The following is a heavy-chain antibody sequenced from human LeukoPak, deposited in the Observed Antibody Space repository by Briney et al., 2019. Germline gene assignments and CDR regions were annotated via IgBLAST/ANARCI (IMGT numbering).Heavy chain of an antibody. CDR2: ISSNGGST. J-gene: IGHJ4*02. D-gene: IGHD3-10*01. CDR1: GFTFSSYA. Sequence: GGSLRLSCSASGFTFSSYAMHWVRQAPGKGLEYVSAISSNGGSTYYADSVKGRFTISRDNSKNTLYLQMSSLRAEDTAVYYCVKGRVYYGSGSPSVLAYYFGYWGQGTLVTVSS. V-gene: IGHV3-64D*06. CDR3: VKGRVYYGSGSPSVLAYYFGY.